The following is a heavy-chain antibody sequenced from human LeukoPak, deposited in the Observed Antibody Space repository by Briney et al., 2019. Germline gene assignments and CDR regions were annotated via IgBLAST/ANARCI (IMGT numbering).Heavy chain of an antibody. CDR2: IYYSGST. J-gene: IGHJ4*02. Sequence: SETLSLTCTVSGGSNSSYYWSWIRQPPGKGLEWIGYIYYSGSTNYNPSLKSRVTISVETSKNQFSLKLSSVTAADTAVYYCARVKGYSSGWYFDYWGQGTLVTVSS. CDR1: GGSNSSYY. V-gene: IGHV4-59*01. D-gene: IGHD6-19*01. CDR3: ARVKGYSSGWYFDY.